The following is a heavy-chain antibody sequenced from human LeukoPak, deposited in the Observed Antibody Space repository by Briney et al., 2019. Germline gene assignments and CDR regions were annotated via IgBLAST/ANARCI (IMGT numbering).Heavy chain of an antibody. D-gene: IGHD3-10*01. V-gene: IGHV1-24*01. CDR1: GYTFTELS. CDR2: FDPEDGKT. Sequence: ASVKVSCKVSGYTFTELSTHWVPQVRGKGLEWVGTFDPEDGKTLSAQKFQGRVALTEDSSTNTAYMELSSLTSEDTGIYYCATPLRASRSPIMDVWGQGTTVTVSS. CDR3: ATPLRASRSPIMDV. J-gene: IGHJ6*02.